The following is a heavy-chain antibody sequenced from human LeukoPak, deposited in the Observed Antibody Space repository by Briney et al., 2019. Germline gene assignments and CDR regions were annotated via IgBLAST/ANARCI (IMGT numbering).Heavy chain of an antibody. CDR3: ARAFGKYDSSAGYFDY. V-gene: IGHV3-53*01. D-gene: IGHD3-22*01. J-gene: IGHJ4*02. CDR1: GFTVSSNY. CDR2: IYSGGST. Sequence: GGSLRLSCAASGFTVSSNYMSWVRRAPGKGLEWVSVIYSGGSTYYADSVKGRFTISRDNAKNSLYLQMNSLRAEDTAVYYCARAFGKYDSSAGYFDYWGQGTLVTVSS.